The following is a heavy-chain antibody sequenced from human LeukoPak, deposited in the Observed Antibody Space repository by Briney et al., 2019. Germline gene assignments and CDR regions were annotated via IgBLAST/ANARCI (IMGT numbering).Heavy chain of an antibody. CDR3: ARGPDYYDFWSGYQF. CDR2: ISYDGSNK. V-gene: IGHV3-30*03. Sequence: GGSLRLSCAASGFTFSSYGMHWVRQAPGKGLEWVAVISYDGSNKYYADSVKGRFTISRDNAKNSLYLQMNSLRAEDTAVYYCARGPDYYDFWSGYQFWGKGTTVTVSS. D-gene: IGHD3-3*01. CDR1: GFTFSSYG. J-gene: IGHJ6*04.